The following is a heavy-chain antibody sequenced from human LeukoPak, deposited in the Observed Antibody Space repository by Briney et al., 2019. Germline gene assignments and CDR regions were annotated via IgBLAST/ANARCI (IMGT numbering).Heavy chain of an antibody. Sequence: PSETLSPTCTVSGGSISSYYWSWIRQPAGKGLEWIGRIYTSGSTNYNPSLKSRVTISVDKSKNQFSLKLSSVTAADTAVYYCARDPSSGWSNYYYYYMDVWGKGTTVTVSS. CDR2: IYTSGST. D-gene: IGHD6-19*01. CDR1: GGSISSYY. J-gene: IGHJ6*03. V-gene: IGHV4-4*07. CDR3: ARDPSSGWSNYYYYYMDV.